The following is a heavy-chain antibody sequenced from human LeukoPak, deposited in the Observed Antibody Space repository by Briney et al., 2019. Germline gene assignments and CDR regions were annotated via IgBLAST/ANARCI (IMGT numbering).Heavy chain of an antibody. CDR3: VKGRIAVAGPFDP. CDR2: ISSNGGST. J-gene: IGHJ5*02. CDR1: GFTFSSYA. D-gene: IGHD6-19*01. V-gene: IGHV3-64D*06. Sequence: GGSLRLSCAASGFTFSSYAMSWVRQAPGKGLEYVSAISSNGGSTYYADSVKGRFTISRDNSKNTLYLQMSSLRAEDTAVYYCVKGRIAVAGPFDPWGQGTLVTVSS.